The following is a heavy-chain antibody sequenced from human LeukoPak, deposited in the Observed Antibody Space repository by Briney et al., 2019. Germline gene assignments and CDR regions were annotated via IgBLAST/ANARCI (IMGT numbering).Heavy chain of an antibody. J-gene: IGHJ1*01. CDR2: IHHSGST. D-gene: IGHD6-13*01. CDR1: GGSISSSGYY. CDR3: ARVAAGIGFFQH. V-gene: IGHV4-39*07. Sequence: SETLSLTCTVSGGSISSSGYYWGWIRQPPGKGLEWIGNIHHSGSTYYNPSLKSRVTISVDTSKNQLSLKLSSVTAADTAVYYCARVAAGIGFFQHWGQGTLVTVSS.